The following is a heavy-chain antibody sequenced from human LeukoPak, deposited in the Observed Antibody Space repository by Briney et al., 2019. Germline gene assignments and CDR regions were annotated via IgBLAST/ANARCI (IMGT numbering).Heavy chain of an antibody. J-gene: IGHJ4*02. CDR3: AGSRDGYNRVFY. D-gene: IGHD5-24*01. V-gene: IGHV4-59*08. Sequence: SGTLSLTCTVSGGSISSYHWSWIRQPPGKGLEWIGYIYYSGSTNYNPSLKSRVTISVDTSKNQFSLKLSSVTAADTAVYYCAGSRDGYNRVFYWGQGTLVTVSS. CDR2: IYYSGST. CDR1: GGSISSYH.